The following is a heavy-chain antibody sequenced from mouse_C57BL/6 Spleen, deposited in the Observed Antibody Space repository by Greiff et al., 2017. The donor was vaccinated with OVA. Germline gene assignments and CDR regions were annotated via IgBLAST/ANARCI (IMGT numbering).Heavy chain of an antibody. Sequence: VQLQQPGAELVKPGASVKLSCKASGYTFTSYWMQWVKQRPGQGLEWIGEIDPSDSYTNYNQKFKGKATLTVDPSSSTAYMQLSSLTSEDSAVYYCARAATVVASRAWFAYWGQGTLVTVSA. J-gene: IGHJ3*01. V-gene: IGHV1-50*01. CDR3: ARAATVVASRAWFAY. CDR2: IDPSDSYT. CDR1: GYTFTSYW. D-gene: IGHD1-1*01.